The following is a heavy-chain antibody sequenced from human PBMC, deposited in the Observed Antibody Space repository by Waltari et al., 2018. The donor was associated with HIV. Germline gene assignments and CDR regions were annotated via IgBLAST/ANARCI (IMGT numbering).Heavy chain of an antibody. V-gene: IGHV1-69*08. J-gene: IGHJ4*02. D-gene: IGHD2-15*01. Sequence: QVQLVQSGAEVKKPGSSVKVSCKASGGTFSSYTISWVRQAPGQGLEWMGRINPILGIAKHAQKFQGRVTITADKSTSTAYMELSSLRSEDTAVYYCAREPGELYCSGGSCSDYWGQGTLVTVSS. CDR1: GGTFSSYT. CDR3: AREPGELYCSGGSCSDY. CDR2: INPILGIA.